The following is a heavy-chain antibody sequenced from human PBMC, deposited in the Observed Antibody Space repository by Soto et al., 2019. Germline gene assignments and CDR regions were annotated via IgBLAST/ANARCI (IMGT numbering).Heavy chain of an antibody. D-gene: IGHD4-17*01. Sequence: QVQLQESGPGLVKPSQTLSLTCTVSGGSISSGGYYWSWIRQHPGKGLEWIGYIYYSGSTYYNPSHKTRVTISVDTSKNQFSRKLSAVTAADTAVYYCARVSYRNDYGDYVDYWGQGTLVTVSS. V-gene: IGHV4-31*03. CDR1: GGSISSGGYY. CDR2: IYYSGST. CDR3: ARVSYRNDYGDYVDY. J-gene: IGHJ4*02.